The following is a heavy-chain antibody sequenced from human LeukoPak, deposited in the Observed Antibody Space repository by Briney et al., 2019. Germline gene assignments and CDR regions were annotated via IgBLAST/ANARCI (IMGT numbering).Heavy chain of an antibody. J-gene: IGHJ5*02. Sequence: SETLSLTCTVPGASISSYYWSWIRQPAGKGLGWIGRIYTSVSTNYNPSLKSRVTMSVDTSKKQFSLKLSSVTAADTAVYYCARDGRGSWYWFEPGGQGTLVTVSS. V-gene: IGHV4-4*07. CDR1: GASISSYY. D-gene: IGHD3-10*01. CDR2: IYTSVST. CDR3: ARDGRGSWYWFEP.